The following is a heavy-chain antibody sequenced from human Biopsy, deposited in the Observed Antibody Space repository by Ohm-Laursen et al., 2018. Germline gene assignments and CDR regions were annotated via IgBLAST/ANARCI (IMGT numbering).Heavy chain of an antibody. J-gene: IGHJ5*02. CDR1: GGSISSETNY. V-gene: IGHV4-39*01. CDR2: IFYGGIT. CDR3: ARHPTGFWFDP. Sequence: GTLSLTCAVSGGSISSETNYWGWIRKPPGKGLEWIGSIFYGGITYYNPSLKSRVTISVDTSKNQFFLNLSSVTGADTAVYYCARHPTGFWFDPWGQGTLVTVSS.